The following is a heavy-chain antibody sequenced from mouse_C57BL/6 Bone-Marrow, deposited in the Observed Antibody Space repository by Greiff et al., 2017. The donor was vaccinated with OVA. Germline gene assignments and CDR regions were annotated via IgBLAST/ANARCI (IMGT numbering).Heavy chain of an antibody. CDR3: ATHYDYDYFDY. CDR1: GYTFTSYW. D-gene: IGHD2-4*01. CDR2: IDPSDSYT. V-gene: IGHV1-50*01. Sequence: VQLQQPGAELVKPGASVKLSCKASGYTFTSYWMQWVKQRPGQGLEWIGEIDPSDSYTNYNQKFKGKATLTVDTSSSTAYMQLSSLTSEDSAIYYCATHYDYDYFDYWGQGTTLTVSS. J-gene: IGHJ2*01.